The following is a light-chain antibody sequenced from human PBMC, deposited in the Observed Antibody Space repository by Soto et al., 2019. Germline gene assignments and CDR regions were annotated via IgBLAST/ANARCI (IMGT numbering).Light chain of an antibody. CDR1: SSDVGGYNF. J-gene: IGLJ2*01. Sequence: QSALTQPPSASGSPGQSVTISCTGTSSDVGGYNFVSWYQQHPGKAPKLMILEVSKRPSGVPDRFSGSKSGNPASLTVSGLQAEDEADYYCRSYAGSNSKDVVFGGGTKLTVL. CDR3: RSYAGSNSKDVV. CDR2: EVS. V-gene: IGLV2-8*01.